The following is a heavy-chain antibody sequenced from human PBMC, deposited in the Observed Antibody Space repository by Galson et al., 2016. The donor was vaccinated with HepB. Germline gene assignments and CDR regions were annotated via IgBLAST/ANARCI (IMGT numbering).Heavy chain of an antibody. CDR1: GYTFTSYG. Sequence: SVKVSCKASGYTFTSYGITWVRQAPGQGLEWMGWITAYTGNTNYAQKLQGRVTMTPDTSTSTAYMELRSLRSDDTAVYYCARGPSTGYDYVWGTYRHGAIFDYWGQGTLVTVSS. D-gene: IGHD3-16*02. CDR2: ITAYTGNT. V-gene: IGHV1-18*01. J-gene: IGHJ4*02. CDR3: ARGPSTGYDYVWGTYRHGAIFDY.